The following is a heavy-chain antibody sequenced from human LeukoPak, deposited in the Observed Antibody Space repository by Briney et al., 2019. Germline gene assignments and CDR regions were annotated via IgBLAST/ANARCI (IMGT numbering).Heavy chain of an antibody. CDR3: AKDPNYGDYGDGGY. Sequence: GGSLRLSCAVSRFTFSTSGMNGVRQAPGKGLEWVSYISSGSSTIFYSDSVKGRFTISRDNSKNTLYLQMNSLRAEDTAVYYCAKDPNYGDYGDGGYWGQGTLVNVSS. J-gene: IGHJ4*02. V-gene: IGHV3-48*01. CDR1: RFTFSTSG. D-gene: IGHD4-17*01. CDR2: ISSGSSTI.